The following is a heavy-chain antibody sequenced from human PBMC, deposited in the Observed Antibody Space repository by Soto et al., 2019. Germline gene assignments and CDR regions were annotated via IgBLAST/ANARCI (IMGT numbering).Heavy chain of an antibody. CDR3: ARDRLAYCGGDCYYGWFDP. J-gene: IGHJ5*02. Sequence: ASVKVSCKASGYTFASYYMHWVRQAPGQGLEWMGIINPSGGSTSYAQKFQGRVTMTRDTSTSTVHMELSSLRSEDTAVYYCARDRLAYCGGDCYYGWFDPWGQGTLVTVSS. CDR2: INPSGGST. D-gene: IGHD2-21*02. CDR1: GYTFASYY. V-gene: IGHV1-46*01.